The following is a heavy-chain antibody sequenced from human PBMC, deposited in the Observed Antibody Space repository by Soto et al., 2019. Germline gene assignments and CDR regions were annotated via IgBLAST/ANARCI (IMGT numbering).Heavy chain of an antibody. CDR3: AREGGYFDSPDSGVYHHNGVDV. D-gene: IGHD3-22*01. CDR1: GGSISPYC. V-gene: IGHV4-4*07. J-gene: IGHJ6*02. CDR2: IYTTGST. Sequence: SETLSLTCSVSGGSISPYCWSWTRQPAGGGLEWIGRIYTTGSTNYNPSLKSRVIMSLDTSRNQFSLMLSSVTAADTAVYYCAREGGYFDSPDSGVYHHNGVDVWGHGPPVTVSS.